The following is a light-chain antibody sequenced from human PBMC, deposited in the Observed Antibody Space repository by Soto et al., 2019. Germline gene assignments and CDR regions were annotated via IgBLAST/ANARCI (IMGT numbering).Light chain of an antibody. CDR1: QSVGSSY. CDR2: GIS. CDR3: QQHGQWPIT. V-gene: IGKV3-20*01. J-gene: IGKJ5*01. Sequence: EIFLTQSPGTLSLSQGERATLSWRASQSVGSSYLAWYQQKPGQAPRLPIYGISKRATDIPDRFSGSGSGTEFTLTISSLQPEDFATYYCQQHGQWPITFGQGTRLEI.